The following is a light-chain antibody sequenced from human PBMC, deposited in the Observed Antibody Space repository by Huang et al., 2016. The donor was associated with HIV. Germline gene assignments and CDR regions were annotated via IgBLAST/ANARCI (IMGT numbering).Light chain of an antibody. J-gene: IGKJ2*01. Sequence: EIVLTQSPATLSLSPGERATLSCRASQGVSSYLAWYQQKPGQAPRLLIYDASNRATGIPARFSGSGSGTDFTLNISSLEPEDFAVYYCQQRSNWPPTFGQGTKLEIK. CDR3: QQRSNWPPT. CDR1: QGVSSY. CDR2: DAS. V-gene: IGKV3-11*01.